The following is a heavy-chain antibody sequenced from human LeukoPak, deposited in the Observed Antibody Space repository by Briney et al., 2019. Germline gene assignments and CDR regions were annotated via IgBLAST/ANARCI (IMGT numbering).Heavy chain of an antibody. Sequence: SETLSLTCTVSGGSISSHYWSWIRQPPGKGLEGIGYIYYSGSTNYNPSLKSRVTISVDTTKNQFSLKLSSVTAADTAVYYCARLGVDVTTAGYYFDYWGQGTLVTVSS. V-gene: IGHV4-59*11. J-gene: IGHJ4*02. CDR1: GGSISSHY. D-gene: IGHD4-17*01. CDR3: ARLGVDVTTAGYYFDY. CDR2: IYYSGST.